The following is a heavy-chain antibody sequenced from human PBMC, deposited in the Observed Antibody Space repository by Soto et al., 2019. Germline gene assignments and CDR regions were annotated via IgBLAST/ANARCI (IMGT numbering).Heavy chain of an antibody. CDR2: VIPIFATA. D-gene: IGHD3-22*01. Sequence: QVQLVQSGAEVKKPGSSVKVSCKASGGTFSSYAISWVRQALGQGLEGVGGVIPIFATANYAQKFKGRVTITADESTSTAYMEMSSLRSEDTAVYYCALGYYDDSSGYLSQPSRPFDPWGQGTLVTGSS. J-gene: IGHJ5*02. CDR1: GGTFSSYA. CDR3: ALGYYDDSSGYLSQPSRPFDP. V-gene: IGHV1-69*01.